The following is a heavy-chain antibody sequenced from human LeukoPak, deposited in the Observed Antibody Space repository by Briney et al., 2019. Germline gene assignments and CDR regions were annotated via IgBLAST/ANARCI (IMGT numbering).Heavy chain of an antibody. CDR3: ARVSGSYYANDAFDI. V-gene: IGHV1-2*02. J-gene: IGHJ3*02. CDR2: INPNSGGT. D-gene: IGHD1-26*01. Sequence: ASVKVSCKASGYTFTGYYMHWVRQAPGQGLEWMGWINPNSGGTNYAQKFQGRVTMTRDTSISTAYMELSRLRSDDTAVYYCARVSGSYYANDAFDIWGQGTMVTVSS. CDR1: GYTFTGYY.